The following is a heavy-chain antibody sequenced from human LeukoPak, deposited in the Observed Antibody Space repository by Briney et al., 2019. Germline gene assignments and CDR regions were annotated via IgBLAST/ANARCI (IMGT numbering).Heavy chain of an antibody. CDR3: ARDRGSYPFDY. CDR1: GYTFTSYD. Sequence: ASVKVSCKASGYTFTSYDINWVRQATGQGLEWMGWMNPNSGNTGYAQKFQGRVTMTRDTSISTAYMELSRLRSDDTAVYYCARDRGSYPFDYWGQGTLVTVSS. V-gene: IGHV1-8*01. CDR2: MNPNSGNT. J-gene: IGHJ4*02. D-gene: IGHD1-26*01.